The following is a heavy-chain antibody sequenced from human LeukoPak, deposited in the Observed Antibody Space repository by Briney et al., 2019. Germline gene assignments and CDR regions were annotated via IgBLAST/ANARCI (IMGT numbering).Heavy chain of an antibody. CDR2: TVVGSGNT. CDR3: AAISRYYYDSSGA. V-gene: IGHV1-58*02. J-gene: IGHJ5*02. Sequence: ASVKVSCKASGFTFTSSAMQWVRQARGQRLEWIGWTVVGSGNTNYAQKFQERVTITRDMSTSTAYMELSSLRSEDTAVYYCAAISRYYYDSSGAWGQGTLVTVSS. CDR1: GFTFTSSA. D-gene: IGHD3-22*01.